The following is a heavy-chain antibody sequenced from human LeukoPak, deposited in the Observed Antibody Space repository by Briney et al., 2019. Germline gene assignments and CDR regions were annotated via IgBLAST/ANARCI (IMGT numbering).Heavy chain of an antibody. D-gene: IGHD3-22*01. CDR3: ASEGYLYTSGYFEY. J-gene: IGHJ4*02. CDR2: IYYSGST. Sequence: SETLSLTFSVPGGLITSYYWSWIRPTPVKGLEWIGCIYYSGSTNYNPSFKSRATISVDKSDNLFSLKLSAVTAADSASYCGASEGYLYTSGYFEYWGQGNLVTVSP. V-gene: IGHV4-59*01. CDR1: GGLITSYY.